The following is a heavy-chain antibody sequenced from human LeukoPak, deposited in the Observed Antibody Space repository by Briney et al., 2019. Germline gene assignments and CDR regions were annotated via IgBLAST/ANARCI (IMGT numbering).Heavy chain of an antibody. V-gene: IGHV4-31*03. CDR2: IYYSGST. Sequence: SETLSLTCTVSGGSISSSSYYWGWIRQRPGKGLEWIGYIYYSGSTYDNPSLKSRVTISVDTSKNQFSLKLSSVTAADTAVYYCASNWADYGEGYYFDYWGQGTLVTVSS. J-gene: IGHJ4*02. D-gene: IGHD4-17*01. CDR3: ASNWADYGEGYYFDY. CDR1: GGSISSSSYY.